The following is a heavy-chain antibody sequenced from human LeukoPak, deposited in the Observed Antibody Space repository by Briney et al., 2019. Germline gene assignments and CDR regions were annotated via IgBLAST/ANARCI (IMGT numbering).Heavy chain of an antibody. J-gene: IGHJ3*02. D-gene: IGHD6-13*01. Sequence: GESLKISCNGSGYSFTSYWIGWVRPMPGKGLEWMGIIYPGDSDTRYSPSFQGQVTISADKSISTAYLQWSSLKASDTAMYYCASRIAAAGNDAFDIWGQGTMVTVSS. CDR1: GYSFTSYW. V-gene: IGHV5-51*01. CDR3: ASRIAAAGNDAFDI. CDR2: IYPGDSDT.